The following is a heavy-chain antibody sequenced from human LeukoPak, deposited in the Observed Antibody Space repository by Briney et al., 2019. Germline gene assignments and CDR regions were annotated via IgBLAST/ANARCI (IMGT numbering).Heavy chain of an antibody. CDR3: ARIVGGWYADY. Sequence: SETLSLTCTVSGGSISSYYWSWIRQPPGKGLEWIGYIYYSGSTNYNRSLKSRVTTSVDTSKNQFSLKLSSVTAADTAVYYCARIVGGWYADYWGQGTLVTVSS. J-gene: IGHJ4*02. V-gene: IGHV4-59*01. D-gene: IGHD6-19*01. CDR2: IYYSGST. CDR1: GGSISSYY.